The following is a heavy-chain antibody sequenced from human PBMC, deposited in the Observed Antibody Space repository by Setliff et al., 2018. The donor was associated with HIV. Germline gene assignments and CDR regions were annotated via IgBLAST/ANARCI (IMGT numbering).Heavy chain of an antibody. D-gene: IGHD3-3*01. CDR2: INTNTGNP. Sequence: ASVKVSCKASGYTFTTYSMNWVRQAPGQGLEWMGWINTNTGNPTYAQAFTGRFVFSLDTSVSTAYLQISSLKAEDTAVYYCARGTRYNFWNIYYIPHEDLDYWGQGTLVTVSS. CDR1: GYTFTTYS. CDR3: ARGTRYNFWNIYYIPHEDLDY. V-gene: IGHV7-4-1*02. J-gene: IGHJ4*02.